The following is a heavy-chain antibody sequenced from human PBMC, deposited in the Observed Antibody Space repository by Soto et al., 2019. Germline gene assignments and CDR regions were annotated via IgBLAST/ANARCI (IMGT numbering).Heavy chain of an antibody. V-gene: IGHV3-30*03. Sequence: PGGSLRLSCAASGFTFSSYGMHWVRQAPGKGLEWVAVISYDGTNEYYADSVKGRFTISRDNSENMLYLQMNSLRADDTAVYYCARDRTIVLLPAVMTPLLDYWGQGTLVTVSS. D-gene: IGHD2-2*01. J-gene: IGHJ4*02. CDR2: ISYDGTNE. CDR3: ARDRTIVLLPAVMTPLLDY. CDR1: GFTFSSYG.